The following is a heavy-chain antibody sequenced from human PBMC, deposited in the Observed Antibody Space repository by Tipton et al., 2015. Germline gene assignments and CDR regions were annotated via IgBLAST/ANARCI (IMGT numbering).Heavy chain of an antibody. CDR3: AESDDILGGSYGIDV. CDR2: IIPIFSAT. J-gene: IGHJ6*02. Sequence: QLVQSGAEVKPPGSSVKVSCKASGDIFNNLAISWVRQAPQQGLEWMGGIIPIFSATTYAPKFQGRVTITADESTSTAYMELSSLRIEDTAVYYCAESDDILGGSYGIDVWGQGTTITV. D-gene: IGHD3-9*01. CDR1: GDIFNNLA. V-gene: IGHV1-69*01.